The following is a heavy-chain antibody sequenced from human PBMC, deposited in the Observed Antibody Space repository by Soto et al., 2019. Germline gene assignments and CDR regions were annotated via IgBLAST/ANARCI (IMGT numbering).Heavy chain of an antibody. V-gene: IGHV1-18*04. CDR3: ARDAHCGGAPGCRAMDV. CDR1: GYTFTSDG. Sequence: QVQLVQSGAEVKKPGASVKVSCKASGYTFTSDGVSWVRQAPGQGLEWMGWISGYNGNTNYAQRFRDRVTLTTDTSTRTAYMALRSLRSDDSAVYYCARDAHCGGAPGCRAMDVWGQGTTITVSS. CDR2: ISGYNGNT. D-gene: IGHD2-21*01. J-gene: IGHJ6*02.